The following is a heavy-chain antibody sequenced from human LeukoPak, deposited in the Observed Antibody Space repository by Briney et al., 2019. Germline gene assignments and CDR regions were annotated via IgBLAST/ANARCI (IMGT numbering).Heavy chain of an antibody. J-gene: IGHJ4*02. CDR1: GGSFSGYY. Sequence: SETLSLTCAVYGGSFSGYYWTWIRQPPGKGLEWIGEIYHSGSTNYNPSLKSRVTISVDTSKNQFSLKLSSVTAADTAVYYCARDGIAVAGTFDYWGQGTLVTVSS. D-gene: IGHD6-19*01. V-gene: IGHV4-34*01. CDR3: ARDGIAVAGTFDY. CDR2: IYHSGST.